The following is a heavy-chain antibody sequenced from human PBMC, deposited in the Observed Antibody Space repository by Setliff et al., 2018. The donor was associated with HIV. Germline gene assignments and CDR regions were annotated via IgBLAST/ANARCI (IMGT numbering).Heavy chain of an antibody. V-gene: IGHV4-61*02. Sequence: ASETLSLTCTVSGDSISSGGYYWSWIRQPAGQGLEGIGRIYTSGNTNYNPSTNYNPSLKSRIAISLETSRNQFSLRVTSVTATDTAVYYCTRQSPVAGSGAFDIWGQGTMVTVSS. CDR2: IYTSGNTNYNPST. CDR1: GDSISSGGYY. D-gene: IGHD6-19*01. J-gene: IGHJ3*02. CDR3: TRQSPVAGSGAFDI.